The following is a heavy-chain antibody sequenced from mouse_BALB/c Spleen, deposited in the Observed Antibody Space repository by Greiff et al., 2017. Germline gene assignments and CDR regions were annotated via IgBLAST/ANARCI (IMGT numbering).Heavy chain of an antibody. CDR1: GYTFTSYT. J-gene: IGHJ1*01. V-gene: IGHV1-4*02. D-gene: IGHD2-3*01. Sequence: VQLQQSAAELARPGASVKMSCKASGYTFTSYTMHWVKQRPGQGLEWIGYINPSSGYTEYNQKFKDKTTLTADKSSSTAYMQLSSLTSEDSAVYYCAREEGYFWNFDVWGAGTTVTVSS. CDR3: AREEGYFWNFDV. CDR2: INPSSGYT.